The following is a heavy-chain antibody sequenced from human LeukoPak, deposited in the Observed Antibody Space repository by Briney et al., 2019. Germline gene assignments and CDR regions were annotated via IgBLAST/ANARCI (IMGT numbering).Heavy chain of an antibody. J-gene: IGHJ6*02. CDR3: ARSYYYGSGRSYYYYYGMDV. V-gene: IGHV3-7*01. D-gene: IGHD3-10*01. CDR2: IKQDGSEK. CDR1: GFTFSSYW. Sequence: PGGSLRLSCAASGFTFSSYWMSWVRQAPGKGLEWVANIKQDGSEKYYVDSVKGRFTISRDNAKNSLYLQMNSLRAEDTAVYYCARSYYYGSGRSYYYYYGMDVWGQGPTVTVSS.